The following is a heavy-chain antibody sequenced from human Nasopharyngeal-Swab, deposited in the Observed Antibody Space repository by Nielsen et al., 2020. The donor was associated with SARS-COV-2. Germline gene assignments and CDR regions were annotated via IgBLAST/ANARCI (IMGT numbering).Heavy chain of an antibody. J-gene: IGHJ4*02. CDR3: ARSYDSSGYYYDY. Sequence: SAKISSNASAGTFSSSSISWLRQPPGQGLEWMGGIIPIFGTANYAQKFQGRVTITADESTSTAYMELSSLRSEDTAVYYCARSYDSSGYYYDYWGQGTLVTVSS. D-gene: IGHD3-22*01. CDR2: IIPIFGTA. V-gene: IGHV1-69*13. CDR1: AGTFSSSS.